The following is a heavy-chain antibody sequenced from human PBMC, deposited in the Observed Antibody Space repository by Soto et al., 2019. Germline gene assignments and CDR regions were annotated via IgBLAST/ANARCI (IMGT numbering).Heavy chain of an antibody. CDR3: AREIFDY. Sequence: QVQLVESGGGVVQPGRSLRLSCAASGFTFSSYAMHWVRQAPGKGLEWVAVISYDGSNKYYADSVKGRFTISRDNSKNTLYLQMNSLRAEDTAVYYCAREIFDYWGQGTPVTVSS. CDR2: ISYDGSNK. CDR1: GFTFSSYA. J-gene: IGHJ4*02. V-gene: IGHV3-30-3*01.